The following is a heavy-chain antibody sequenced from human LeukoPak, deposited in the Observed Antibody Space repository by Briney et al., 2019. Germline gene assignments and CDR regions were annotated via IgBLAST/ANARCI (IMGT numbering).Heavy chain of an antibody. CDR2: IDSSSGYI. CDR3: AKDSYVSGRPLHTFDV. V-gene: IGHV3-21*04. D-gene: IGHD3-10*01. J-gene: IGHJ3*01. Sequence: GGSLRLSCAASGFTFSTYSMNWVRQAPGKGLEWVSSIDSSSGYIYYADSVKGRFTISRGNSKNTLYLQMNSLRVEDTAIYYCAKDSYVSGRPLHTFDVWGQGTMVTVSS. CDR1: GFTFSTYS.